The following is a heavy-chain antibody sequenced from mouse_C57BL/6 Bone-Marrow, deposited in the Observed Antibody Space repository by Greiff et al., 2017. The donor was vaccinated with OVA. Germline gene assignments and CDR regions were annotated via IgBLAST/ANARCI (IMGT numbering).Heavy chain of an antibody. CDR2: INPGSGGT. Sequence: VQVVESGAELVRPGTSVKVSCKASGYAFTNYLIEWVKQRPGQVLEWIGVINPGSGGTNYNEKFKGKATLTADKSSSTAYMQLSSLTSEDSAVYFCARGVDYWGQGTSVTVSS. J-gene: IGHJ4*01. CDR3: ARGVDY. CDR1: GYAFTNYL. V-gene: IGHV1-54*01.